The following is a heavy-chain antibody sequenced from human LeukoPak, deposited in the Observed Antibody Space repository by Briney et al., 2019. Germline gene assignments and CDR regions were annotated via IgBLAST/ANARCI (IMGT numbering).Heavy chain of an antibody. CDR3: AKDRWYTAMGLFDY. CDR2: ISYDGSNR. V-gene: IGHV3-30*18. J-gene: IGHJ4*02. Sequence: GGSLRLSCAASGFTFSSYGMHWVRQAPGRGLEWVAVISYDGSNRYYADSVKGRFTISRDNSKNTLYLQMNSLRAEDTAVYYCAKDRWYTAMGLFDYWGQGTLVTVSS. CDR1: GFTFSSYG. D-gene: IGHD5-18*01.